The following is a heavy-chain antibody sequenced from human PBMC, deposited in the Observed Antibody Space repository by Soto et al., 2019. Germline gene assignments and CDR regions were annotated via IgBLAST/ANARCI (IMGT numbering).Heavy chain of an antibody. CDR2: ISYDGSNK. Sequence: GGSLRLSCAASGFTFSSYGMHWVRQAPGKGLEWVAVISYDGSNKYYADSVKGRFTIPRDNSKNTLYLQMNSLRAEDTAVYYCAKDRSAVTGYYYYYGMDVWGQGTTVTVSS. CDR3: AKDRSAVTGYYYYYGMDV. V-gene: IGHV3-30*18. CDR1: GFTFSSYG. J-gene: IGHJ6*02. D-gene: IGHD4-17*01.